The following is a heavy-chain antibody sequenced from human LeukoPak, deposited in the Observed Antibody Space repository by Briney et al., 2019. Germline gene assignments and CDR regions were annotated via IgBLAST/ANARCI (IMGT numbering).Heavy chain of an antibody. J-gene: IGHJ5*02. CDR2: INPNSGGT. CDR3: ARDRRRVTTGGNNWFYP. CDR1: GYTFTGYY. V-gene: IGHV1-2*02. Sequence: ASVKVSCKASGYTFTGYYMRWVRQAPGQGLEWMGWINPNSGGTNYAQKFQGRVTMTRDTSLSTACMELSRLRSDDTAVYYCARDRRRVTTGGNNWFYPWGQGTLVTVSS. D-gene: IGHD4-17*01.